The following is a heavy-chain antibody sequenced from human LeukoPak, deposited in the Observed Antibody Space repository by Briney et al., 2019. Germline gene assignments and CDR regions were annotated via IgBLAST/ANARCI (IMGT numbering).Heavy chain of an antibody. CDR2: ISASFGTA. CDR1: GGTFSSYA. Sequence: ASVKVSCKASGGTFSSYAISWVRQAPGQGLEWMGGISASFGTANYAQKVQGRVTITADKSTSTAYMELSSLRSEDTAVYYCARVASGDLTYFDYWGQGTLVTVSS. J-gene: IGHJ4*02. V-gene: IGHV1-69*06. D-gene: IGHD3-10*01. CDR3: ARVASGDLTYFDY.